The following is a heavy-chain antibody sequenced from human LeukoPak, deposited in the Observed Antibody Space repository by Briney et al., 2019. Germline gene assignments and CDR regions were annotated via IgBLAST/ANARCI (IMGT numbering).Heavy chain of an antibody. J-gene: IGHJ4*02. CDR2: IYWDDDK. CDR3: AHRPDPPKYCSGGSCYLNPYYFDY. CDR1: GFSLSTSGVG. V-gene: IGHV2-5*02. D-gene: IGHD2-15*01. Sequence: SGPTLVNPTQTLTLTCTFSGFSLSTSGVGVGWIRQPPGKALEWLALIYWDDDKRYSPSLKSRLTITKDTSKNQVVLTMTNMDPVDTATYYCAHRPDPPKYCSGGSCYLNPYYFDYWGQGTLVTVSS.